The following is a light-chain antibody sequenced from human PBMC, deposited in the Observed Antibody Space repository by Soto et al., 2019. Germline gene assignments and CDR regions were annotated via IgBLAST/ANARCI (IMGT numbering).Light chain of an antibody. CDR3: AAWDDSLNGPGVV. CDR2: SNN. V-gene: IGLV1-44*01. J-gene: IGLJ2*01. CDR1: SSNIGSNT. Sequence: QSVLTQPPSASGTPGQGVTISCSGSSSNIGSNTVNWYQQLPGTAPKLLSYSNNQRASGVPDRFSGSKSGTSASLAISGLQSEDEADYYCAAWDDSLNGPGVVFGGGTKVTVL.